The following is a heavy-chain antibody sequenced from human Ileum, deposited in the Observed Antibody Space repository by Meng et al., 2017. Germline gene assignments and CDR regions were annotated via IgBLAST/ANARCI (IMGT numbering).Heavy chain of an antibody. CDR2: IYHSGVT. CDR1: GGSISGGHYF. V-gene: IGHV4-31*03. CDR3: ARGVVTYYDSSTLTWFDP. J-gene: IGHJ5*02. Sequence: VPLQESRPGLVKPSQTLSLTCTVSGGSISGGHYFWSWIRQHPEKGLEWIGYIYHSGVTYYSPSLKSRLTISVDTSKNQFSLKLSSVTAADTAIYYCARGVVTYYDSSTLTWFDPWGQGALVTVSS. D-gene: IGHD3-22*01.